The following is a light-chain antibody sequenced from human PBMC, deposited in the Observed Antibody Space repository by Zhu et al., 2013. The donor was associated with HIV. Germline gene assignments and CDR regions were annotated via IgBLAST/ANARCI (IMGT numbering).Light chain of an antibody. Sequence: QSALTQPASVSGSPGQSITISCTGTTSDLGTYNYVSWYQQYPGKAPKLMIYDVSNRPSGVSNRFSGSKSGNTASLTISGLQAEDEGDYYCSSYTINTLQLFGGGTKVTVL. CDR3: SSYTINTLQL. V-gene: IGLV2-14*01. J-gene: IGLJ3*02. CDR1: TSDLGTYNY. CDR2: DVS.